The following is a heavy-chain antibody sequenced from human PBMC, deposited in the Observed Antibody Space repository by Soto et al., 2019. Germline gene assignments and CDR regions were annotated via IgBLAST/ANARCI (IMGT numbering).Heavy chain of an antibody. Sequence: QITLKESGPTLVNPTQTLTLTCTFSGFSLSTSGVGVGWIRQPPGKALEWLALIYWNDDKRYSPSLKSRLTITKDTSKNQVVLTMTNMDPVDTATYYCAHRKTYYDFWSGYSGDEYYFDYWGQGTLVTVSS. D-gene: IGHD3-3*01. CDR2: IYWNDDK. CDR3: AHRKTYYDFWSGYSGDEYYFDY. V-gene: IGHV2-5*01. J-gene: IGHJ4*02. CDR1: GFSLSTSGVG.